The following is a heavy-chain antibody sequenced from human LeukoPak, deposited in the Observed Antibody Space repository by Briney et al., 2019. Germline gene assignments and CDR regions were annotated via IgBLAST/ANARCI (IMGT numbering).Heavy chain of an antibody. CDR3: ARDVFDDFSLDY. J-gene: IGHJ4*02. D-gene: IGHD3/OR15-3a*01. CDR1: GFAFNTYS. CDR2: INGGSSII. V-gene: IGHV3-21*01. Sequence: GGSLRLSRAASGFAFNTYSMNWVRQAPGRGLEWVSAINGGSSIIHYADSVKGRFTISRDNAKNSLYLQMNSLRAEDTAVYYCARDVFDDFSLDYWGQGTLVTVSS.